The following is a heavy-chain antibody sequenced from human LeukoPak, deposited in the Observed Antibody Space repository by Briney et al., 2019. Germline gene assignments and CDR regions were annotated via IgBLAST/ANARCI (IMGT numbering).Heavy chain of an antibody. J-gene: IGHJ4*02. V-gene: IGHV1-18*01. CDR2: ISAYNGNT. CDR1: GYTFTSYG. D-gene: IGHD5-12*01. CDR3: ARDESGYDFDY. Sequence: ASVKVSCTASGYTFTSYGISWVRQAPGQGPEWMGWISAYNGNTNYAQKLQGRVTMTTDTSTSTAYMELRSLRSDDTAVYYCARDESGYDFDYWGQGTLVTVSS.